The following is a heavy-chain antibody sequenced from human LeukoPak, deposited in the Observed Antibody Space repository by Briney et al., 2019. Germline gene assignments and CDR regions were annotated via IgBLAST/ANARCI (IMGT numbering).Heavy chain of an antibody. CDR3: AKEAGPPYFDY. CDR1: GFTFDDYA. Sequence: GGSLRLSCAASGFTFDDYAMHWVRQAPGKGLEWVSGISWNSGSIGYADSVKGRFTISRDNAKNSLYLQMNSLRAEDTALYYCAKEAGPPYFDYWGQGTLVTVSS. J-gene: IGHJ4*02. D-gene: IGHD6-25*01. CDR2: ISWNSGSI. V-gene: IGHV3-9*01.